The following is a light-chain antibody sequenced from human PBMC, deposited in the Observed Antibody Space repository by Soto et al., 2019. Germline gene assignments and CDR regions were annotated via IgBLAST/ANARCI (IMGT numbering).Light chain of an antibody. CDR3: SSFTDTGTVM. J-gene: IGLJ3*02. CDR1: SSDVGAHHS. Sequence: QSALTQPASVSGSPGQSFTIPCTGSSSDVGAHHSVSWYQQHPGKAPKLIIFDVSNRPSGVSNRFSGSKSGNTASLTISGLQTEDEADYYCSSFTDTGTVMFGGGTKVTVL. CDR2: DVS. V-gene: IGLV2-14*03.